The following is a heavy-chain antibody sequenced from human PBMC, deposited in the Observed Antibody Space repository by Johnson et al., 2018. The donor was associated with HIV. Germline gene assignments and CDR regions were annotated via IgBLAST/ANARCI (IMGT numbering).Heavy chain of an antibody. V-gene: IGHV3-15*01. CDR1: GFTFSNAW. D-gene: IGHD4-17*01. Sequence: VQLVESGGGLVKPGGSLRLSCAASGFTFSNAWMNWVRQAPGKGLEWIGRIKSKTDGGTTDYAAPVKGRFTISRDDSKNTLYLQMNSLRAEDTAVYYCASYGDYKSSDAFDIWGQGTMVTVSS. CDR2: IKSKTDGGTT. J-gene: IGHJ3*02. CDR3: ASYGDYKSSDAFDI.